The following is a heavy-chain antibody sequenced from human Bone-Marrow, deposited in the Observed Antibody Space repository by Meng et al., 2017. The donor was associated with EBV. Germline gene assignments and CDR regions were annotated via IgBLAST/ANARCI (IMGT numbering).Heavy chain of an antibody. CDR1: GGTFRSDA. V-gene: IGHV1-69*01. CDR3: ASESGRGFTPDY. J-gene: IGHJ4*02. D-gene: IGHD3-10*01. CDR2: LIPLSDAP. Sequence: QVPVVQSGAEVKKPGSSVKVSCKTSGGTFRSDAISWVRQAPGQGLEWMGGLIPLSDAPHYAQKFQGRVTITADESTSTHYLDLSGLRAEDTAVYYCASESGRGFTPDYWGQGTLVTVSS.